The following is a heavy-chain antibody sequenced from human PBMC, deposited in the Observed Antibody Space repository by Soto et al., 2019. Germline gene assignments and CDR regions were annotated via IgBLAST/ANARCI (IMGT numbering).Heavy chain of an antibody. D-gene: IGHD2-21*02. CDR3: ASSRVVTTDFDY. V-gene: IGHV4-30-2*01. CDR2: IYNSGST. CDR1: GGSISRAGYS. Sequence: QLQLQESGSRLVKPSQTLSLTCAVSGGSISRAGYSWSWIRQAPGKGLEWIGYIYNSGSTFYNPSLKSRLTISVDRSKNQLSLQLNSVTAADTAVYYCASSRVVTTDFDYWGQGTLVTVS. J-gene: IGHJ4*02.